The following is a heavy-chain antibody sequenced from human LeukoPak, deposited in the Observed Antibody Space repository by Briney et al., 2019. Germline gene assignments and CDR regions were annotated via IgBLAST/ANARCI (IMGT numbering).Heavy chain of an antibody. J-gene: IGHJ4*02. CDR1: GFTFSSYA. D-gene: IGHD3-22*01. CDR2: ISYDGSNK. Sequence: GGSLRLSCAASGFTFSSYAMHWVRQAPGKGLEWVAVISYDGSNKYYADSVKGRFTISRDNSKNTLYLQINSLRAEDTAVYYCARTGYYYDSSGHQDYWGQGTLVTVSS. V-gene: IGHV3-30-3*01. CDR3: ARTGYYYDSSGHQDY.